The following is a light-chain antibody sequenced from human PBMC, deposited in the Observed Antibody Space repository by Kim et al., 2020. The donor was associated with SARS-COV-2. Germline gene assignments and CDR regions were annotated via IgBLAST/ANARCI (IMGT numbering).Light chain of an antibody. Sequence: DIQMTQSPSSLSASVGDRVTITCRASQDISRYWYQQKPGKAPKLLIYTASSLQSGVPSRFTGSGSETDFTLTITSLQPEDFATYYCQQTSSAPRTFGQGTKLEI. CDR3: QQTSSAPRT. J-gene: IGKJ1*01. CDR1: QDISRY. V-gene: IGKV1-39*01. CDR2: TAS.